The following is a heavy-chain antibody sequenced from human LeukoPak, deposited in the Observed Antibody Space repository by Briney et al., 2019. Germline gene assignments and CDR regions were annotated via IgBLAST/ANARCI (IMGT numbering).Heavy chain of an antibody. CDR1: GGTFSSYA. Sequence: ASVKVSCKASGGTFSSYAISWVRQAPGQGLEWMGRINPNNGGTNYAQKFQGRVTMTRDTSISTAYMELSRLRSDDTAVYYCARDHQLGDISTWGQGTLVTVSS. CDR2: INPNNGGT. J-gene: IGHJ5*02. CDR3: ARDHQLGDIST. D-gene: IGHD3-16*01. V-gene: IGHV1-2*06.